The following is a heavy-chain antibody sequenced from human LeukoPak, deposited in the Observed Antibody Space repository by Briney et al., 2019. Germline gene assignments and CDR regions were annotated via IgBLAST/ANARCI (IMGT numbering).Heavy chain of an antibody. CDR2: IIPIFGTA. Sequence: PVASVKVSCKASGGTFSSYAISWVRQAPGQGLEWMGGIIPIFGTANYAQKFQGRVTITTDESTSTAYMELSSLRSEDTAVYYCARKYSSSVDVWGKGTTVTVSS. CDR1: GGTFSSYA. V-gene: IGHV1-69*05. CDR3: ARKYSSSVDV. J-gene: IGHJ6*04. D-gene: IGHD6-6*01.